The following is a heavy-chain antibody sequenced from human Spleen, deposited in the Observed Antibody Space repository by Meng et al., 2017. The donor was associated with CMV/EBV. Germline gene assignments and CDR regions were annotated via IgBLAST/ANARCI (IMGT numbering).Heavy chain of an antibody. Sequence: GSLRLSCTVSGDSISSSSYSWGWIRQPPGKGLEWIGSIYYSGSTYYNPSLKSRVTMSVDTSENQFSLKLSSVTAADTAVYYCARHRKNWYFDLWGRGTLVTVSS. CDR2: IYYSGST. V-gene: IGHV4-39*01. J-gene: IGHJ2*01. D-gene: IGHD1-14*01. CDR1: GDSISSSSYS. CDR3: ARHRKNWYFDL.